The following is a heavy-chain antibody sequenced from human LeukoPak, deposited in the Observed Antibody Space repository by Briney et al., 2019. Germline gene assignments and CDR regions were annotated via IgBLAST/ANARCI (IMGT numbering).Heavy chain of an antibody. D-gene: IGHD5-12*01. V-gene: IGHV3-21*01. CDR2: ISTSSSYI. J-gene: IGHJ4*02. CDR3: ARGPSGYHNT. Sequence: PGGSLRLSCAASGFTFSNYNMNWVRQAQGQGLEWVSSISTSSSYIYYADSVKGRFTISKDNAKKSLYLQMNSLRAEDTAVYYCARGPSGYHNTGGQGTLVTVSS. CDR1: GFTFSNYN.